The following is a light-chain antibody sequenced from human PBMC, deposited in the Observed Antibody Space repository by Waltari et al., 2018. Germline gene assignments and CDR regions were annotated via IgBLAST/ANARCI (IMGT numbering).Light chain of an antibody. CDR2: SAS. V-gene: IGKV3-11*01. J-gene: IGKJ1*01. CDR1: QRVSSH. Sequence: EIVLTQSPATLSLSPGERATLSCRARQRVSSHVSWYQQMPGQAPRLLIHSASNRATGIPARFSGSGFGTDFTLTISSLEPEDFAVYYCQQRSNWPRTFGQGTKVEIK. CDR3: QQRSNWPRT.